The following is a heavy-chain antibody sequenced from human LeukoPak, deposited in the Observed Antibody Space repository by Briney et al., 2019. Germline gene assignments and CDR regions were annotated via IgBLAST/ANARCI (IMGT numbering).Heavy chain of an antibody. V-gene: IGHV3-66*01. CDR3: ARGGEETKEFDP. D-gene: IGHD7-27*01. J-gene: IGHJ5*02. CDR1: GFTVSSNY. Sequence: GGFLRLSCAASGFTVSSNYMSWVRQAPGKGLEWVSVIYSGGSTYYADSVKGRFTISRDNSKNTLYLQMNSLRAEDTAVYYCARGGEETKEFDPWGQGTLVTVSS. CDR2: IYSGGST.